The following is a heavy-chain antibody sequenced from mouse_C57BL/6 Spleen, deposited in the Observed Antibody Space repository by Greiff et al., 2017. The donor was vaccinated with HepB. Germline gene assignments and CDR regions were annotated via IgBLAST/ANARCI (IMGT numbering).Heavy chain of an antibody. D-gene: IGHD3-2*02. CDR3: AREEEDSSGYYAMDY. V-gene: IGHV5-4*01. J-gene: IGHJ4*01. Sequence: DVMLVESGGGLVKPGGSLKLSCAASGFTFSSYAMSWVRQTPEKRLGWVATISNGGSYTYYPDNVKGRFPISRDNAKNTLYLQRSHLKSEDTAMYYCAREEEDSSGYYAMDYWGQGTSVTVSS. CDR2: ISNGGSYT. CDR1: GFTFSSYA.